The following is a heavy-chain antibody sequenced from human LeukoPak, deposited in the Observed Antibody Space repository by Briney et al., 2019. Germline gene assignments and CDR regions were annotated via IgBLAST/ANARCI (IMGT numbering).Heavy chain of an antibody. V-gene: IGHV4-61*09. J-gene: IGHJ3*02. CDR1: GGSISSGSYY. CDR2: IYTSGST. CDR3: ANPILTGYYNRGAFDI. Sequence: SETLSLTCTVSGGSISSGSYYWSWIRQPAGKGLEWIGHIYTSGSTNYNPSLKSRVTISVDTSKNQFSLKLSSVTAADTAVYYCANPILTGYYNRGAFDIWGQGTMVTVSS. D-gene: IGHD3-9*01.